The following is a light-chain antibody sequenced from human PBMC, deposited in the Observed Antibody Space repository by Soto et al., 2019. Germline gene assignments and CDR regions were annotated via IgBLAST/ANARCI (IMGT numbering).Light chain of an antibody. CDR3: QQLNSYPWT. CDR1: QTISSY. Sequence: DIQMTQSPSSLSASVGDRVTITCRASQTISSYLNWYQQKPGKAPKLLIYAASTLQSGVPSRFSGSGSGTDFTLTISSLQPEDFATYSCQQLNSYPWTFGQGTKGDIK. CDR2: AAS. V-gene: IGKV1-39*01. J-gene: IGKJ1*01.